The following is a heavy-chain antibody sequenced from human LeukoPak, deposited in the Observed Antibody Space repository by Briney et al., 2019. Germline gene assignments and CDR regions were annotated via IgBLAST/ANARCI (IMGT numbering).Heavy chain of an antibody. CDR2: INHSGST. CDR1: GGSFSGYY. D-gene: IGHD6-13*01. V-gene: IGHV4-34*01. Sequence: SETLSLTCAVYGGSFSGYYWSWIRQPPGKGLEWIGEINHSGSTNYNPSLKSRVTISVDTSKNHFSLKLSSVTAADTAVYYCARGRIAAGGAFDIWGQGTMVTVSS. CDR3: ARGRIAAGGAFDI. J-gene: IGHJ3*02.